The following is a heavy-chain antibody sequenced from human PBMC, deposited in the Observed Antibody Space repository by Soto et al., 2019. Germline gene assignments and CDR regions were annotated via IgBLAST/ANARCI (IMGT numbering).Heavy chain of an antibody. CDR2: INHSGST. CDR3: ARGPYSSSWPYYFDY. CDR1: GGSFSGYY. D-gene: IGHD6-13*01. Sequence: QVQLQQWGAGLLKPSETLSLTCAVYGGSFSGYYWSWIRQPPGKGLEWIGEINHSGSTNYNPSLKSRVTISVDTSKNTFSLKLSSVTAADTAVYYCARGPYSSSWPYYFDYWGQGTLVTVSS. V-gene: IGHV4-34*01. J-gene: IGHJ4*02.